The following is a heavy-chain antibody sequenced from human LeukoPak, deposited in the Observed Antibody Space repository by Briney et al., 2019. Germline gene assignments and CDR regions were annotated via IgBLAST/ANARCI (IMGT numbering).Heavy chain of an antibody. CDR3: AGTASGYDLMYYFDY. J-gene: IGHJ4*02. CDR2: IYYSGST. Sequence: PSETLSLTCTVSGGSISSSSYYWGWIRQPPGKGLEWVGSIYYSGSTYYNPSLGRRVTISVDSSKNPFCRMLSSVTAADTAVYYCAGTASGYDLMYYFDYWGQGTLVTVSS. CDR1: GGSISSSSYY. V-gene: IGHV4-39*01. D-gene: IGHD5-12*01.